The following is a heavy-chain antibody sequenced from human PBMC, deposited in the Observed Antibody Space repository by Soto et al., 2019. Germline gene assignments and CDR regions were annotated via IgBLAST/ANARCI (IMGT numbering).Heavy chain of an antibody. CDR2: IYYSGST. J-gene: IGHJ6*02. V-gene: IGHV4-39*01. Sequence: PSETLSLTCTVSGGSISSSSYYWGWIRQPPGKGLEWIGSIYYSGSTYYNPSLKSRVTISVDTSKNQFSLKLSSVTAADTAVYYCARQGPFVDTAMVYYYYYYGMDVWGQGTTVTVSS. D-gene: IGHD5-18*01. CDR1: GGSISSSSYY. CDR3: ARQGPFVDTAMVYYYYYYGMDV.